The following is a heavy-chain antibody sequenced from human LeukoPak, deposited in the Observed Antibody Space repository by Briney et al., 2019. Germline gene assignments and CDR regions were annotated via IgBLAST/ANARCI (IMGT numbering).Heavy chain of an antibody. J-gene: IGHJ4*02. Sequence: NPSETLSLTCSASGGSISSSSYYWGWIRQPPGKGLEWIGSIYYSGNTYYNPSLKSRVTISVDTSKNQFSLKLSSVTAADTAVYYCARGGYSYGPDRRTFDYWGQGTLVTVSS. CDR3: ARGGYSYGPDRRTFDY. D-gene: IGHD5-18*01. CDR1: GGSISSSSYY. V-gene: IGHV4-39*07. CDR2: IYYSGNT.